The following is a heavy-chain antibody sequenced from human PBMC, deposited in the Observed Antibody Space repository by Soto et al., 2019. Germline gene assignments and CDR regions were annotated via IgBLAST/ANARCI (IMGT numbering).Heavy chain of an antibody. Sequence: SETLSLTCTVSGGSISSYYWSWIRQPPGKGLEWIGYIYYSGSTNYNPSLKSRVTISVDTSKNQFSLKLSSVTAADTAVYYCARVYYYGSGSYYNSDNYFDYWGQGTLVTVSS. J-gene: IGHJ4*02. CDR2: IYYSGST. CDR1: GGSISSYY. CDR3: ARVYYYGSGSYYNSDNYFDY. D-gene: IGHD3-10*01. V-gene: IGHV4-59*01.